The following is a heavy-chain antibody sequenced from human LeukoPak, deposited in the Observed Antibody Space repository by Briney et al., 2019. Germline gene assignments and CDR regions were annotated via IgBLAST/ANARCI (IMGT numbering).Heavy chain of an antibody. CDR1: GGSISSSSYY. J-gene: IGHJ4*02. CDR2: IYYSGST. V-gene: IGHV4-39*07. CDR3: ARQQLKTMASFDY. D-gene: IGHD4/OR15-4a*01. Sequence: SGTLSLTCTVSGGSISSSSYYWGWIRQPPGKGLEWIGSIYYSGSTNYNPSLKSRVTMSVDTSKNQFSLKLSSVTAADTAVYYCARQQLKTMASFDYWGQGTLVTVSS.